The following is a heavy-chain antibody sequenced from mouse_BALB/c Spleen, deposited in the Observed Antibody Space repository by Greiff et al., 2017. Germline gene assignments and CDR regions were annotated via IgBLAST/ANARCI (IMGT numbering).Heavy chain of an antibody. D-gene: IGHD2-1*01. J-gene: IGHJ4*01. CDR1: GFTFSSYA. Sequence: DVKVVESGGGLVKPGGSLKLSCAASGFTFSSYAMSWVRQTPEKRLEWVASISSGGSTYYPDSVKGRFTISRDNARNILYLQMSSLRSEDTAMYYCARDWSWGGNGAMDYWGQGTSVTVSS. V-gene: IGHV5-6-5*01. CDR2: ISSGGST. CDR3: ARDWSWGGNGAMDY.